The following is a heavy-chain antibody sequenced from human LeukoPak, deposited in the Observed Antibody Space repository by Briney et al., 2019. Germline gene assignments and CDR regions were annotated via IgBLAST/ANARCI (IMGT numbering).Heavy chain of an antibody. CDR3: AHQYYDSSGYYRHGMDV. CDR1: GGSISSYY. Sequence: PSETLSLTCTVSGGSISSYYWSWIRQPPGKGVEWIGYIYYSGSTNYNPSLKSRVTISVDTSKNQFSLKLSSVTAADTAVYYCAHQYYDSSGYYRHGMDVWGQGTTVTVSS. J-gene: IGHJ6*02. CDR2: IYYSGST. D-gene: IGHD3-22*01. V-gene: IGHV4-59*01.